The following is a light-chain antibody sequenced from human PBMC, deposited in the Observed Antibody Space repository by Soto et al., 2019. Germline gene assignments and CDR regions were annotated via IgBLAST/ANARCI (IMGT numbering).Light chain of an antibody. V-gene: IGKV3-11*01. CDR2: DAS. CDR3: QQYNTWRSIS. CDR1: QSVSSY. J-gene: IGKJ5*01. Sequence: EIVLTQSPATLSLSPGERATLSCRASQSVSSYLAWYQQKPGQAPRLLIYDASNRATGIPARFSGSGSGTDFTLTISRLEPEDFAVYYCQQYNTWRSISFGQGTRLEIK.